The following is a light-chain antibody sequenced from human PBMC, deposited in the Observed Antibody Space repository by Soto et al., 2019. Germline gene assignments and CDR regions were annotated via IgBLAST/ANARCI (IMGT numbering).Light chain of an antibody. V-gene: IGKV3-11*01. J-gene: IGKJ5*01. CDR1: QSVSSY. CDR3: QQRSNWPST. CDR2: DAS. Sequence: EIVLTQSPATLSLPPGQRATLSCMASQSVSSYLAWYQQKPGQAPRLLIYDASNRATGIPARFSGSGSGTDFTLTISSLEPEDFAVYYCQQRSNWPSTFGQGTRLEIK.